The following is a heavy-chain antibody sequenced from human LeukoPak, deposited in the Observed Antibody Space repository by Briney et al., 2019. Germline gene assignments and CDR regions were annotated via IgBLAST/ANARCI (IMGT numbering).Heavy chain of an antibody. V-gene: IGHV3-23*01. CDR2: ISGSGGST. CDR1: GFTFSSYA. D-gene: IGHD1-26*01. Sequence: GGSLRLSCAASGFTFSSYAMSWVRQAPGKGLEWVSAISGSGGSTYYADSVKGRFTISRDNSKNTLYLQMNSLRAEDTGVYYCAKGGNSVSYSHQPFDYWGQGTLVTVSS. J-gene: IGHJ4*02. CDR3: AKGGNSVSYSHQPFDY.